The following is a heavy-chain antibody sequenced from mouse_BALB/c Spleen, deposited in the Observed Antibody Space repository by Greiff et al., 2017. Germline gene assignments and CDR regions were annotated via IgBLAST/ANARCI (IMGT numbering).Heavy chain of an antibody. V-gene: IGHV1-14*01. Sequence: QLQESGPELVKPGASVKMSCKASGYTFTSYVMHWVKQKPGQGLEWIGYINPYNDGTKYNEKFKGKATLTSDKSSSTAYMELSSLTSEDSAVYYCARRAYGSSPYYAMDYWGQGTSVTVSS. CDR1: GYTFTSYV. J-gene: IGHJ4*01. CDR2: INPYNDGT. CDR3: ARRAYGSSPYYAMDY. D-gene: IGHD1-1*01.